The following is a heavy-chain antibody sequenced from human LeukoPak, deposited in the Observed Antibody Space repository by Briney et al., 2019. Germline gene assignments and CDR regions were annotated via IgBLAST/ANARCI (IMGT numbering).Heavy chain of an antibody. D-gene: IGHD4-17*01. Sequence: GRSLRLSCAASGFTFSSYGMHWVRQAPGKGLEWVAVISYDGSNKYYADSVKGRFTISRDNSKNTLHLQMNSLRAEDTAVYYCAKGVNDYGDSYYFDYWGQGTLVTVSS. V-gene: IGHV3-30*18. CDR3: AKGVNDYGDSYYFDY. CDR2: ISYDGSNK. J-gene: IGHJ4*02. CDR1: GFTFSSYG.